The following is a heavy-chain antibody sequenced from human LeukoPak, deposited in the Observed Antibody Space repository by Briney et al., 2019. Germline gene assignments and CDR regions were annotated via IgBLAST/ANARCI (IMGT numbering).Heavy chain of an antibody. D-gene: IGHD5-12*01. CDR3: AKSYNGYESKPDY. J-gene: IGHJ4*02. CDR1: GFTFSSYA. CDR2: ISGSGGST. V-gene: IGHV3-23*01. Sequence: GGSLRLSCAASGFTFSSYAMSWVRQAPGKGLEWVSAISGSGGSTFYTDSVKGRFTISRDNSKITLYLQMNSLRAEDTAVYYCAKSYNGYESKPDYWGQGTLVTVSS.